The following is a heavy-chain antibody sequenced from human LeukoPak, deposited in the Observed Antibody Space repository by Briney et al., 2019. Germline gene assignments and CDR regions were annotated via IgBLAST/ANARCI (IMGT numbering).Heavy chain of an antibody. D-gene: IGHD6-13*01. CDR2: ISYDGSNK. V-gene: IGHV3-30-3*01. Sequence: GGSLRLSCAASGFTFSSYAMHWVRQAPGKGLEWVAVISYDGSNKYYADSVKGRFTISRDNSKNTLYLQMNSLRAEDTAVYYCARDLKQQLVPAWFDYWGQGTLVTVSS. J-gene: IGHJ4*02. CDR1: GFTFSSYA. CDR3: ARDLKQQLVPAWFDY.